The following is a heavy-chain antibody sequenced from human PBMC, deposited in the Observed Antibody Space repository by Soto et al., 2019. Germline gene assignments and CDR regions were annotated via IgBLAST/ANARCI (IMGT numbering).Heavy chain of an antibody. Sequence: SETLSLTCTVSGGSISSSSYYWGWIRQPPGKGLEWIGSIYYSGSTYYNPSLESRVTISVDTSKNQFSLKLSSVTAADTAVYYCAREYYDILTGYYNNWLDPWGQGTLVTVSS. V-gene: IGHV4-39*07. J-gene: IGHJ5*02. CDR3: AREYYDILTGYYNNWLDP. CDR1: GGSISSSSYY. D-gene: IGHD3-9*01. CDR2: IYYSGST.